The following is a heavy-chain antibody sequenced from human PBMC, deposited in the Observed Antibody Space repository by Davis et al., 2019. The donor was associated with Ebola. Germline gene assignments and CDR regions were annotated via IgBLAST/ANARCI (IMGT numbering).Heavy chain of an antibody. D-gene: IGHD3-10*01. Sequence: SVKVSCKASGGTFSSYAISWVRQAPGQGLEWMGRIIPILGIANYAQKFQGRVTITADESTSTAYMELSSLRSEDTAVYYCARDHLPYGSGTRWFDPWGQGTLVTVSS. V-gene: IGHV1-69*04. J-gene: IGHJ5*02. CDR1: GGTFSSYA. CDR2: IIPILGIA. CDR3: ARDHLPYGSGTRWFDP.